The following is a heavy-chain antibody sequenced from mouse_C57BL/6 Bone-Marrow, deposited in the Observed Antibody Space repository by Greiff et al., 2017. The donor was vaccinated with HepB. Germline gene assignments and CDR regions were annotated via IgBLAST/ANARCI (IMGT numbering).Heavy chain of an antibody. D-gene: IGHD1-1*01. CDR1: GYTFTDYE. J-gene: IGHJ3*01. CDR2: IDPETGGT. CDR3: TRGDSGSHFAY. Sequence: VQLQQSGAELVRPGASVTLSCKASGYTFTDYEMHWVKQTPVYGLEWIGAIDPETGGTAYNQKFKGKAILTADKSSSTAYMELRSLTSEDSAVYYCTRGDSGSHFAYWGQGTLVTVSA. V-gene: IGHV1-15*01.